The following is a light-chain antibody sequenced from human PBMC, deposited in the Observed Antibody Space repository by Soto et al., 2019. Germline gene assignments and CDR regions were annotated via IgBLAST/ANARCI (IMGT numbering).Light chain of an antibody. Sequence: DIQITQSPSSLSASLGDRVTXXCRASQGISTYLNWYQQKPGKATXLLIYAASSLQSGVPSRFSGSGSETDFTLTISSLQPEDFATYSCQPSTTWTFGQGTKVDIK. V-gene: IGKV1-39*01. CDR3: QPSTTWT. J-gene: IGKJ1*01. CDR2: AAS. CDR1: QGISTY.